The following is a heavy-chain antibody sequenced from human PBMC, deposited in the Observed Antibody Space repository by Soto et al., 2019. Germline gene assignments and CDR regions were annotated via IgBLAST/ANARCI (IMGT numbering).Heavy chain of an antibody. CDR2: IYYSGNT. D-gene: IGHD5-12*01. Sequence: SETLSLTCTVSGGSISKDYWSWIRQPPGKGLEWIGYIYYSGNTNYNPSLKSRVTISVDTSKNQFSLKLSSVTAADTAVYYCARHGGGYDPFSIDYWGQGTLVTVS. CDR3: ARHGGGYDPFSIDY. CDR1: GGSISKDY. J-gene: IGHJ4*02. V-gene: IGHV4-59*08.